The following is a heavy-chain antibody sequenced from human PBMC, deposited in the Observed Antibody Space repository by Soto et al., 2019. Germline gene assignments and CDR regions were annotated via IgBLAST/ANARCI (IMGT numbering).Heavy chain of an antibody. J-gene: IGHJ4*02. Sequence: QVQLVQSGPEVTMPGASVKVSCKTSGYTFTAYGLAWLRQAPGQRPEWLGWVGTANANTNYAEKFQGTVTMTSDRSTTTTDMELRSLRSDDAAVYYCARELNADPTAYYAFAYWGQGTLVTVSS. CDR1: GYTFTAYG. CDR2: VGTANANT. D-gene: IGHD3-9*01. V-gene: IGHV1-18*01. CDR3: ARELNADPTAYYAFAY.